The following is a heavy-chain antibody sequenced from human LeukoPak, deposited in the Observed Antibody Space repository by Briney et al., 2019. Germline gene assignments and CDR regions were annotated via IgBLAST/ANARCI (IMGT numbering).Heavy chain of an antibody. J-gene: IGHJ4*02. Sequence: PSGTLSLTCAVSGGSISSSNWWSFLRQPPGKGLEWIGEIYHGGSTNYNPSLKSRVTISVDKSKNQFSLKLSSVTAADTAVYYCARPVAGSSVWRSFDYWGQGTLVTVSS. CDR1: GGSISSSNW. CDR2: IYHGGST. CDR3: ARPVAGSSVWRSFDY. V-gene: IGHV4-4*02. D-gene: IGHD6-19*01.